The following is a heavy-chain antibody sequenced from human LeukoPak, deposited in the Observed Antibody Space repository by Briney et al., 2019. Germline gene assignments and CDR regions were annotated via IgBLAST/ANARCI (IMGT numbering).Heavy chain of an antibody. CDR3: VTDRPGVMDFDF. V-gene: IGHV3-48*03. J-gene: IGHJ4*02. D-gene: IGHD7-27*01. CDR1: GFTFSNFE. CDR2: IDTSATSM. Sequence: PGGSLRLSCAVSGFTFSNFEMNWVRQAPGKGLEWVSHIDTSATSMHYADSVKGRFTISRDNARNSLFRQMNSLRAEDTAVYYCVTDRPGVMDFDFWGQGTLVTVSS.